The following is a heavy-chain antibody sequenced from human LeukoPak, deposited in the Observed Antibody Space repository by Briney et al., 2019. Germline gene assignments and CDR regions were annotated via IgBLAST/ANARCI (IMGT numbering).Heavy chain of an antibody. Sequence: PSETLSLTCAVYGGSFSGYYWSWLRQPPGKRLEWMGEINHSGSTNYNPSLKSRVTISVDTSKNQFSLKLISVTAADTAVYYCARAAAGTLGIFDYWGQGTLVTVSS. J-gene: IGHJ4*02. D-gene: IGHD6-13*01. CDR2: INHSGST. CDR3: ARAAAGTLGIFDY. CDR1: GGSFSGYY. V-gene: IGHV4-34*01.